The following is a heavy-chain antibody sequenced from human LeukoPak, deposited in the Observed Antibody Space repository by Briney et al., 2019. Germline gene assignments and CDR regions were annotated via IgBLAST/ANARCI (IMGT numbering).Heavy chain of an antibody. CDR1: GFTFTSYG. D-gene: IGHD7-27*01. V-gene: IGHV3-30*18. CDR2: ISYDGRNK. J-gene: IGHJ2*01. Sequence: GGCLRLSCAGSGFTFTSYGIHWVRQAPGKGLEWVAVISYDGRNKYYADSVKGRFTISRDNSKNTLYLQMNSLRAEDTAVYYCAKDIAGDRWYFDLWGRGTLVTVSS. CDR3: AKDIAGDRWYFDL.